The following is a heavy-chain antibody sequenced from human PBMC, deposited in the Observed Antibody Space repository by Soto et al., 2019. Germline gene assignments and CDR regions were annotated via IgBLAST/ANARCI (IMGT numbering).Heavy chain of an antibody. J-gene: IGHJ4*02. V-gene: IGHV3-53*01. D-gene: IGHD2-2*01. CDR1: GFTVSSNY. Sequence: GALRLSCAASGFTVSSNYMSWVRQAPGKGLEWVSVIYSGGSTYYADSVKGRFTISRHNSKNTLYLQMNSLRAEDTAVYYCARDPSFYCSSTSCYDYYFDYWGQGTLVTVSS. CDR3: ARDPSFYCSSTSCYDYYFDY. CDR2: IYSGGST.